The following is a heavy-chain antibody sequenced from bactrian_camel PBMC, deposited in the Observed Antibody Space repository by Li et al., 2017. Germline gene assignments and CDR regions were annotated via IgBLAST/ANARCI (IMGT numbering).Heavy chain of an antibody. Sequence: HVQLVESGGGSAQAGGSLRLSCTVSVDNYGRYCMGWIRQVLGGEREEVAVIDSDGVTDYGDSLKGRFTISLDTAKNTLHLQMNSLKPGDTAIYYCAAELTSSCGNWNSRPFSYWGQGTQVTVS. CDR3: AAELTSSCGNWNSRPFSY. V-gene: IGHV3S55*01. CDR1: VDNYGRYC. CDR2: IDSDGVT. J-gene: IGHJ4*01. D-gene: IGHD8*01.